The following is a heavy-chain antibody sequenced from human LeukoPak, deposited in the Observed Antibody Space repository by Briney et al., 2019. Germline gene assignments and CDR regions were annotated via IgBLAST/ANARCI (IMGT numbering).Heavy chain of an antibody. CDR3: ARAPREQRGFDY. J-gene: IGHJ4*02. CDR1: GFTFSSYA. Sequence: GRSLRLSCAASGFTFSSYAMHWVRQAPGKGLEWVAVISYDGSNKYYADSVKGRFTISRDNAKNSLYLQMNSLRAEDTAVYYCARAPREQRGFDYWGQGTLVTVSS. D-gene: IGHD1-26*01. V-gene: IGHV3-30-3*01. CDR2: ISYDGSNK.